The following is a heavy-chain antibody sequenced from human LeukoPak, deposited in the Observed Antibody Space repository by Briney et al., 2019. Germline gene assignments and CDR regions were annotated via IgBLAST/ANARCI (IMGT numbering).Heavy chain of an antibody. CDR2: INHSGST. Sequence: SETLSLTCAVSGGSLSGYYWTWIRQPPGKGLEWIGEINHSGSTNYNPSLKSRVTISLDTSKNQFSLKLASVTAADTAVYYCARGKKEGIEMVRGIILNKRYSYMDVWGKGTTVTVSS. CDR3: ARGKKEGIEMVRGIILNKRYSYMDV. V-gene: IGHV4-34*01. J-gene: IGHJ6*03. CDR1: GGSLSGYY. D-gene: IGHD3-10*01.